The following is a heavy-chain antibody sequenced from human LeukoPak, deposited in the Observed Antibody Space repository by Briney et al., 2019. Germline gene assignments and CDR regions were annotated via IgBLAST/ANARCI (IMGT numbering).Heavy chain of an antibody. D-gene: IGHD3-10*01. CDR2: IKQDGSEK. CDR1: GFTFSTYW. Sequence: GGSLRLTCAASGFTFSTYWMSWVRQAPGKGLEWVANIKQDGSEKYYVDSVKGRFTISRDNAKNSLFLQMDSLRAEDTAVYYCARDLAGHYYGSGSSFDYWGQGTLVTVS. J-gene: IGHJ4*02. CDR3: ARDLAGHYYGSGSSFDY. V-gene: IGHV3-7*01.